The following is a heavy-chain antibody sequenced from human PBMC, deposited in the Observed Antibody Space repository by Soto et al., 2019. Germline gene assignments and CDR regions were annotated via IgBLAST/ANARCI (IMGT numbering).Heavy chain of an antibody. CDR2: IYYSGST. CDR1: GGSISSYY. D-gene: IGHD7-27*01. Sequence: QVQLQESGPGLVKPSETLSLTCTVSGGSISSYYWSWIRQPPGKGLEWIGYIYYSGSTNYNPSLKSRVTMSADTSKDQLSLKMSSVTAADTAVYYCARRWGTSFDFWGQGTLVTVSS. J-gene: IGHJ4*02. V-gene: IGHV4-59*01. CDR3: ARRWGTSFDF.